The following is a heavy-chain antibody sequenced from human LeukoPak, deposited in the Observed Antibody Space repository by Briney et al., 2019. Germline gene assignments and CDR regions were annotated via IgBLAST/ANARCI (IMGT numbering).Heavy chain of an antibody. J-gene: IGHJ4*02. CDR1: GFTFSSYS. V-gene: IGHV3-21*01. CDR3: ARDDIVVVPAASFDY. CDR2: ISSSSSYI. D-gene: IGHD2-2*01. Sequence: GGSLRLSCAASGFTFSSYSMNWVRQAPGKGLEWVSSISSSSSYIYYADSVKGRFTISRDNAKNSLYLQMNNLRAEDTAVYYCARDDIVVVPAASFDYWGQGTLVTVSS.